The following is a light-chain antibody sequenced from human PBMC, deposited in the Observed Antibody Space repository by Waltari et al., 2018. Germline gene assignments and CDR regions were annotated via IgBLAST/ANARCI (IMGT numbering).Light chain of an antibody. CDR3: QQRSNWPIT. V-gene: IGKV3-11*01. CDR1: QSVSSY. CDR2: DAS. Sequence: EIVLTQSPATLSLSPGERATLSCRASQSVSSYLAWYQQKPGQAPWLLIYDASNRATGIPVRFSGSGSGTDFTLTISSLEPEDFAVFDCQQRSNWPITFGQGTRLEIK. J-gene: IGKJ5*01.